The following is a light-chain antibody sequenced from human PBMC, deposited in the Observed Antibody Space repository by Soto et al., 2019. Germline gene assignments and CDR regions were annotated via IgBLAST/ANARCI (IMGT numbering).Light chain of an antibody. V-gene: IGKV3-20*01. CDR1: QSASTSF. CDR3: QQYGNSIPIT. J-gene: IGKJ5*01. CDR2: GAF. Sequence: EVVLTQSPGTLSLSPGERATLSCRASQSASTSFLAWYQQKPGQAPRLLIYGAFSRATGIPDRLSGSGSGTDFTLTISRLEPEDFAVYYCQQYGNSIPITFGQGTRLEIK.